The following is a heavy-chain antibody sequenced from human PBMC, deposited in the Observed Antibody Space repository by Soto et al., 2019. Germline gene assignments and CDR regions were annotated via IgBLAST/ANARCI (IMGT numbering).Heavy chain of an antibody. V-gene: IGHV4-59*13. CDR1: GDSISSYY. Sequence: QVQLQESGPGLVKPSETLSLTCTVSGDSISSYYWSWIRQPPGKGLEWVGYISYTGSTIYNPSLEGRPTTSLDTSKNQVSLSLSSVTVADTAMYYCASVGELPVWFDPWGRGTLVTVSS. CDR2: ISYTGST. J-gene: IGHJ5*02. CDR3: ASVGELPVWFDP. D-gene: IGHD3-10*01.